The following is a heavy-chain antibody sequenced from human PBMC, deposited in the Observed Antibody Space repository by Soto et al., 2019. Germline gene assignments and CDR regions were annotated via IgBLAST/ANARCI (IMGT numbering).Heavy chain of an antibody. CDR1: GFAFTSYR. CDR3: AREPRASNGDYINSYYYYMDV. V-gene: IGHV3-74*03. D-gene: IGHD4-17*01. Sequence: EVQLVESGGGLVQPGGSLRLSCVASGFAFTSYRMHWVRQAPGKGPVWVSRIKTDGSRTTYADSVKGRFTISRDNAKNTLYLQMNSLRAEDTAVYYCAREPRASNGDYINSYYYYMDVWGTGTTVTVSS. CDR2: IKTDGSRT. J-gene: IGHJ6*03.